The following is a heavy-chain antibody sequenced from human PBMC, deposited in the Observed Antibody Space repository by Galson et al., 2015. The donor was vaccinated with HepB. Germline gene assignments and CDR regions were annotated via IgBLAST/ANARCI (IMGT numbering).Heavy chain of an antibody. V-gene: IGHV3-9*01. J-gene: IGHJ4*02. CDR2: ISWNSGSI. D-gene: IGHD1-26*01. CDR1: GFTFSRYA. Sequence: SLRLSCAASGFTFSRYAMNWVRQAPGKGLEWVSGISWNSGSIGYADSVKGRFTISRDNAKNSLYLQMNSLRAEDTALYYCAKGLGWELRRLFDYWGQGTLVTVSS. CDR3: AKGLGWELRRLFDY.